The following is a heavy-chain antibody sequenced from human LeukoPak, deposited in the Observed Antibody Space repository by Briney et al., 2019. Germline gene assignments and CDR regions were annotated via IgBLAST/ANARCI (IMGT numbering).Heavy chain of an antibody. V-gene: IGHV1-24*01. CDR3: ATWTYSSSWYVRTQDWFDP. D-gene: IGHD6-13*01. Sequence: ASVKVSCKVSGYTLTELSMHWVRQAPGKGLEWMGGFDPEDGETIYAQKFQGRVTMTEDTSTDTAYMELSRLRSEDTAVYYCATWTYSSSWYVRTQDWFDPWGQGTLVTVSS. CDR1: GYTLTELS. CDR2: FDPEDGET. J-gene: IGHJ5*02.